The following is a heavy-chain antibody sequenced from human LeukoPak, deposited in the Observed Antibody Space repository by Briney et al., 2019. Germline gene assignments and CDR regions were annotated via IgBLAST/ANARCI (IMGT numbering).Heavy chain of an antibody. D-gene: IGHD3-10*01. CDR1: GDSVSSGSYY. V-gene: IGHV4-61*01. J-gene: IGHJ4*02. CDR3: ARSQNYYGSGDY. Sequence: SETLSLTCTVSGDSVSSGSYYWTWIRQPPGKALEWIGFIYYSGTNYNPSLRSRVTISVDVSKNQFSLKLNSVTAADTAVYYCARSQNYYGSGDYWSQGTLVTVSS. CDR2: IYYSGT.